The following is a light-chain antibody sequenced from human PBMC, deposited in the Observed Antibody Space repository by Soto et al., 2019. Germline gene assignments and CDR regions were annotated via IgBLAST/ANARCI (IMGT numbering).Light chain of an antibody. CDR2: SNN. V-gene: IGLV1-44*01. J-gene: IGLJ1*01. Sequence: QSVLTQPPSASGTPGQRVTISCSGSSSNIGTNFVYWYQHLPGTAPKLLIYSNNQRPSGVPARFSGSKSGTSASLAISGLQSEDEADYYCAAWDDSLNGYVFGPGTKATVL. CDR1: SSNIGTNF. CDR3: AAWDDSLNGYV.